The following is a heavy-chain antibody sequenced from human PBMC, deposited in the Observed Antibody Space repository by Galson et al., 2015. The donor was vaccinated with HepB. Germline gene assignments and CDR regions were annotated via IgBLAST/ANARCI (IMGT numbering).Heavy chain of an antibody. CDR2: ISAYNGNT. D-gene: IGHD2-15*01. CDR1: GYTFTSYG. CDR3: ARDRYCSGGSCYLAGITMIAASGPDFDY. V-gene: IGHV1-18*01. Sequence: SVKVSCKASGYTFTSYGISWVRQAPGQGLEWMGWISAYNGNTNYAQKLQGRVTMTTDTSTSTAYMELRSLRSDDTAVYYCARDRYCSGGSCYLAGITMIAASGPDFDYWGQGTLVTVSS. J-gene: IGHJ4*02.